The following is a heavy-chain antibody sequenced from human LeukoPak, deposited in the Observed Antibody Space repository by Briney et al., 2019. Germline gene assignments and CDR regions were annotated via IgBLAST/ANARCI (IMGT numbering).Heavy chain of an antibody. V-gene: IGHV3-33*01. D-gene: IGHD3-3*01. CDR3: ARELPPLEKYYFDY. CDR1: GFTFRSYG. J-gene: IGHJ4*02. Sequence: TGGSLRLSCAASGFTFRSYGMHWVRQAPGKGLQWVAVIWYDGSNKYYADSVKGRFTISRDNSKNTLSLQMNSLRAEDTAVYYCARELPPLEKYYFDYWGQGTLVTVPS. CDR2: IWYDGSNK.